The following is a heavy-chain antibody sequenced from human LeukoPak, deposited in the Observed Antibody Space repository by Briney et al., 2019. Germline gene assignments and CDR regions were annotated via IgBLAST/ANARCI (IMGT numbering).Heavy chain of an antibody. D-gene: IGHD3-10*01. J-gene: IGHJ6*04. CDR2: INHSGST. V-gene: IGHV4-34*01. CDR3: AIRPRSGTKMAV. CDR1: GGSFSGYY. Sequence: SETLSLTCAVYGGSFSGYYWSRIRQPPGKGLEWIGEINHSGSTNYNPSLQSRVTISVDTSKNQFSLKLSSVTAADPAVYYCAIRPRSGTKMAVWGKGPTVSISS.